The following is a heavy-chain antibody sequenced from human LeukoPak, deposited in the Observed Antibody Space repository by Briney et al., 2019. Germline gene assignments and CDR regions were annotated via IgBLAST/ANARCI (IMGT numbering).Heavy chain of an antibody. J-gene: IGHJ1*01. Sequence: GGSLRLSCAASGFTLSAYSMNWVRQAPGKGLEWVSSISSSSSHMFYADSVKGRFSISRDNAKNSLYLQMNSVRAEDTAVYYCVRDSGSSYGYYFLHWGQGTLVTVSS. D-gene: IGHD1-26*01. V-gene: IGHV3-21*01. CDR3: VRDSGSSYGYYFLH. CDR1: GFTLSAYS. CDR2: ISSSSSHM.